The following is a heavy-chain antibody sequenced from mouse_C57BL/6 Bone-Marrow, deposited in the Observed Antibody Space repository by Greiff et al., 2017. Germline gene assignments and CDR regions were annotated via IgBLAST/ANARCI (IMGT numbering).Heavy chain of an antibody. CDR2: LSNGGGST. D-gene: IGHD1-1*01. V-gene: IGHV5-12*01. CDR1: GFTFSDSY. J-gene: IGHJ2*01. Sequence: VKLVESGGGLVQPGGSLKLSCAASGFTFSDSYMYWVRQTPEKRLEWVAYLSNGGGSTYYPDAVTGRFTISRENATNTLYLQMSRLTSEDTAMYYCARHYYGSSYDFDYWGQGTTLTVSS. CDR3: ARHYYGSSYDFDY.